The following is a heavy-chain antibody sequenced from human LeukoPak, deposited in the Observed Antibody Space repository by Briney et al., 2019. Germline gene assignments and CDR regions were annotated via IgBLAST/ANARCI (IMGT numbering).Heavy chain of an antibody. Sequence: GGSLRLSCAASGFTFDDYAMHWVRQAPGKGLEWVSGISWNSGSIGYADSVKGRFTISRDNARNSLYVQTNSLRAEDTALYYCAKASTYSSSGGLIDYWGQGTLVTVSS. CDR2: ISWNSGSI. V-gene: IGHV3-9*01. CDR3: AKASTYSSSGGLIDY. J-gene: IGHJ4*02. CDR1: GFTFDDYA. D-gene: IGHD6-6*01.